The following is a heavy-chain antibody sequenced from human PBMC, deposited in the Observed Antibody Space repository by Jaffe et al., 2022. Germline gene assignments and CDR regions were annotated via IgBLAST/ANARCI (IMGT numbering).Heavy chain of an antibody. Sequence: EVQLVESGGGLVQPGRSLRLSCAASGFTFDDYAMHWVRQAPGKGLEWVSGISWNSGSIGYADSVKGRFTISRDNAKNSLYLQMNSLRAEDTALYYCAKGRYCSGGSCYPGPFDYWGQGTLVTVSS. J-gene: IGHJ4*02. V-gene: IGHV3-9*01. CDR1: GFTFDDYA. CDR2: ISWNSGSI. D-gene: IGHD2-15*01. CDR3: AKGRYCSGGSCYPGPFDY.